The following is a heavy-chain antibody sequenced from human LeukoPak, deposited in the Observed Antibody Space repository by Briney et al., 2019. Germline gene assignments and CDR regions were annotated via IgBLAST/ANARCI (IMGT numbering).Heavy chain of an antibody. Sequence: PGGSLRLSCAASGFTFSSYAMSWVRQAPGKGLEWVSAISGSGGSTYYADSVKGRFTISRDNSKNTLYLQMNSLRAEDTAMYYCVKAFGGSYGSYFDFWGQGTLVTVSS. CDR3: VKAFGGSYGSYFDF. CDR1: GFTFSSYA. CDR2: ISGSGGST. V-gene: IGHV3-23*01. J-gene: IGHJ4*02. D-gene: IGHD3-10*01.